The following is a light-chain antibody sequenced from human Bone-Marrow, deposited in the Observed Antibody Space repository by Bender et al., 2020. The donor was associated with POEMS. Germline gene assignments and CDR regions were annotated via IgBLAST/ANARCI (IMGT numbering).Light chain of an antibody. CDR3: CSYAGRVDYV. CDR1: RSDIGDYNL. V-gene: IGLV2-23*02. CDR2: DVS. J-gene: IGLJ1*01. Sequence: QSVLTQPASVSGSPGQSVTISCAGSRSDIGDYNLVSWYQQHPGSAPKLIIYDVSKRPSGVSNHFFGSKSGTPASLTISGLQPADEADYYCCSYAGRVDYVFGTGTTVTVL.